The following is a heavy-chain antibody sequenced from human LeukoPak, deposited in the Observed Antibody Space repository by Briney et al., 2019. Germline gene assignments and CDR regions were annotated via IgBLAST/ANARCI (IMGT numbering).Heavy chain of an antibody. J-gene: IGHJ5*02. D-gene: IGHD4-17*01. CDR2: IYHSGST. CDR1: GGSISSGGYS. Sequence: SETLSLTCAVSGGSISSGGYSWSWIRQPPGKGLEWIGYIYHSGSTYYNPSLKSRVTISVDRSKSQFSLKLSSVTAADTAVYYCARVPGDYGWFDHWGQGTLVTVSS. V-gene: IGHV4-30-2*01. CDR3: ARVPGDYGWFDH.